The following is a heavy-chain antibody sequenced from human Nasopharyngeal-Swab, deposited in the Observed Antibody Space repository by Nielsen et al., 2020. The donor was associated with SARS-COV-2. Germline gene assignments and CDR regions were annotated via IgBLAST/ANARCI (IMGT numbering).Heavy chain of an antibody. J-gene: IGHJ3*02. Sequence: SETLSLTCAVSGGSFSGYYWSWIRQPPGRGLEWIGEFNHSGSTNYNPSLKSRVTISVDTSKNQFSLKLSSVTAADTAVYYCARDQRTTVEWAFDIWGQGTMVTVSS. CDR3: ARDQRTTVEWAFDI. V-gene: IGHV4-34*01. D-gene: IGHD4-17*01. CDR2: FNHSGST. CDR1: GGSFSGYY.